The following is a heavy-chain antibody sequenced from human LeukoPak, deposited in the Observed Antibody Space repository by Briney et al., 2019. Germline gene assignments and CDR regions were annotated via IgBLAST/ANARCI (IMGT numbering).Heavy chain of an antibody. V-gene: IGHV3-30*18. Sequence: GGSLRLSCAASGFTFSSYGMHWVRQAPGKGLEWVAVISYDGSNKYYADSVKGRFTISRDNSKNALYLQMNSLRAEDTAVYYCAKVSRRYYYDSSLGYWGQGTLVTVSS. CDR1: GFTFSSYG. D-gene: IGHD3-22*01. CDR3: AKVSRRYYYDSSLGY. J-gene: IGHJ4*02. CDR2: ISYDGSNK.